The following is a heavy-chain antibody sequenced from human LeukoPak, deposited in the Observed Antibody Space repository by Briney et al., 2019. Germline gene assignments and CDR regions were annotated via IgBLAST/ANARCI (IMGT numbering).Heavy chain of an antibody. CDR3: ANGRSSSGTLQHDY. J-gene: IGHJ4*02. Sequence: GGSLRLSCAASGFTFSSNAMSWVRQAPGKGLEWVSAISAGGGSTFYADSVKGRFTISRDNSKNTLYLQMSSLRAEDTALYFCANGRSSSGTLQHDYWGQGTLVTVSS. CDR2: ISAGGGST. V-gene: IGHV3-23*01. D-gene: IGHD6-19*01. CDR1: GFTFSSNA.